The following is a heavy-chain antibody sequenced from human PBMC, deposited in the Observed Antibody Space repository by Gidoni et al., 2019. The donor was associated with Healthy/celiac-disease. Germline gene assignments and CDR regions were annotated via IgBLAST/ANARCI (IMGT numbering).Heavy chain of an antibody. D-gene: IGHD3-10*01. CDR1: GFTLSSYA. CDR2: ISGSGGST. J-gene: IGHJ4*02. CDR3: AKVGKDGAGSYQFDY. V-gene: IGHV3-23*01. Sequence: EVQLLESGGGLVLPGGSLRLSCAASGFTLSSYAMSWVRQAPGKGLEWDPAISGSGGSTYYADSVKGQFTISRDNSKNTLYLQMNSRRAEDTAVYYCAKVGKDGAGSYQFDYWGQGTLVTVSS.